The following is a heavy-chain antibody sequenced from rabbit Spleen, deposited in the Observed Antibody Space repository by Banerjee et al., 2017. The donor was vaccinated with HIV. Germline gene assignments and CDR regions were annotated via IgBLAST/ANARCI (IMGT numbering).Heavy chain of an antibody. Sequence: QSLEESGGGLVQPAGSLALPCKASGFTISSDYHMCWVRQAAGKGLEWIECIYAGSTSGAYYANWAKGRFTISKTSSTTVTLQMTSLTAADTATYFCAKTDTSSAYSTFGLWGPGTLVTVS. CDR1: GFTISSDYH. D-gene: IGHD1-1*01. CDR2: IYAGSTSGA. V-gene: IGHV1S40*01. J-gene: IGHJ4*01. CDR3: AKTDTSSAYSTFGL.